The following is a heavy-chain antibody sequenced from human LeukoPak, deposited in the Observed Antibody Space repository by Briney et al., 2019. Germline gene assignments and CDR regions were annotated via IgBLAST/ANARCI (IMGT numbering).Heavy chain of an antibody. D-gene: IGHD2-15*01. CDR3: ARDDCSGGSCYSGGFDY. V-gene: IGHV4-34*01. Sequence: SETLSLTCAVYGGSFSGYYWSWLRQPPGKGLEWIGEINHSGSTNYNPSLKSRVTISVDTSKNQFSLKLSSVTAADTAVYYCARDDCSGGSCYSGGFDYWGQGTLVTVSS. CDR2: INHSGST. J-gene: IGHJ4*02. CDR1: GGSFSGYY.